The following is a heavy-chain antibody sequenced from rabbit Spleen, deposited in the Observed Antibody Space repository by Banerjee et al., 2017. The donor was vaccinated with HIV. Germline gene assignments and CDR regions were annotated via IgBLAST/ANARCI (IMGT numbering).Heavy chain of an antibody. CDR1: GFSFSSNA. Sequence: QSLEESGGDLVKPGASLTLTCTASGFSFSSNAMCWVRQAPGKVPEWIACIVAGSSGVTYYASWAKGRFTISKTSSTTVTLQMTSLTAADTATYFCARSPVTGSGYYFNLWGPGTLVTVS. CDR2: IVAGSSGVT. D-gene: IGHD8-1*01. J-gene: IGHJ4*01. V-gene: IGHV1S40*01. CDR3: ARSPVTGSGYYFNL.